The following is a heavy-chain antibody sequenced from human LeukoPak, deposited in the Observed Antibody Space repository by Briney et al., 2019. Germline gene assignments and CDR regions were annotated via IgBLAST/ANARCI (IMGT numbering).Heavy chain of an antibody. Sequence: SETLSLTCTVSGGSISSYYWSWIRQPPGKGLEWIGYIYYSGSTNYNPSLKSRVTISVDTSKNQFSLKLSSVTAADTAVYYCAGYYYYDSSGYWDYFNYWGQGTLVTVSS. CDR2: IYYSGST. D-gene: IGHD3-22*01. V-gene: IGHV4-59*08. CDR3: AGYYYYDSSGYWDYFNY. J-gene: IGHJ4*02. CDR1: GGSISSYY.